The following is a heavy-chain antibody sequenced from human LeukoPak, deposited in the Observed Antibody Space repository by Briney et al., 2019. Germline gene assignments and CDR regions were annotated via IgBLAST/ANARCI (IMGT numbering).Heavy chain of an antibody. J-gene: IGHJ4*02. Sequence: GGSLRLSCAASGFTFSSYAMNWVRQAPGNGLDWVSSISGSADSTYYVDSVKGRFTISRDISKNTLYLQMNSLRAEDTALYYCAKERGYSGSSLDYWGQGTLLTVSS. D-gene: IGHD1-26*01. CDR2: ISGSADST. V-gene: IGHV3-23*01. CDR1: GFTFSSYA. CDR3: AKERGYSGSSLDY.